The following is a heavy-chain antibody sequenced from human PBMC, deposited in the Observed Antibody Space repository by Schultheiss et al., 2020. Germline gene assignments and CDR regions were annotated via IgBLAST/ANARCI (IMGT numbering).Heavy chain of an antibody. V-gene: IGHV3-21*01. CDR1: GFTFSSYS. Sequence: GGSLRLSCADSGFTFSSYSMNWVRQAPGKGLEWVSSISSSSSYIYYADSVKGRFTISRDNAKNSLYLQMNSLRAEDTAVYYCARDSKQWLVGTRVDYWGQGTLVNVYS. CDR3: ARDSKQWLVGTRVDY. CDR2: ISSSSSYI. J-gene: IGHJ4*02. D-gene: IGHD6-19*01.